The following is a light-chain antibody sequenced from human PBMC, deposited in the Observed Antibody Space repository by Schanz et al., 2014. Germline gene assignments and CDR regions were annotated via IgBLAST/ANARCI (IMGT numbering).Light chain of an antibody. CDR1: QSVGRS. Sequence: EIVLTQSPATLSLSPGERATLSCRAGQSVGRSLAWLQHKPGQAPRLVIYDASNRATAFPARFSGSGSGTDFTLTISSLEPEDFAVYYCQQRSNWPPITFGQGTRLEIK. V-gene: IGKV3-11*01. CDR2: DAS. CDR3: QQRSNWPPIT. J-gene: IGKJ5*01.